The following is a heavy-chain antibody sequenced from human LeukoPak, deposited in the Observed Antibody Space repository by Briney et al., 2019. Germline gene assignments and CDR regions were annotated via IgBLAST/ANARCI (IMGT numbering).Heavy chain of an antibody. CDR1: GFTFSSYE. D-gene: IGHD3-10*01. CDR2: ISSSGTTI. CDR3: ARKAWFGDLDY. V-gene: IGHV3-48*03. J-gene: IGHJ4*02. Sequence: GGSLRLSCAASGFTFSSYEMNWVRQAPGKGLEWISYISSSGTTIYYGDSVKGRFTISRDNAKNSLYLQMNSLRAEDTAVYYCARKAWFGDLDYWGQGTLVTVSS.